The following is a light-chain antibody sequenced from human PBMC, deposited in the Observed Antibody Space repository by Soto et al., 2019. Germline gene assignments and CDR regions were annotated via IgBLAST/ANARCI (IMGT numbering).Light chain of an antibody. CDR2: DVT. V-gene: IGLV2-14*03. J-gene: IGLJ3*02. CDR3: ISYTSGSAWV. Sequence: QSALTQPASVSGSPGQSITISCTGTSSDVGGYNFVSWYQQHPGKAPKLMIHDVTTRPSGISSRFSGSKSGNTASLTISGLQADEEADYYCISYTSGSAWVFGGGTKLTVL. CDR1: SSDVGGYNF.